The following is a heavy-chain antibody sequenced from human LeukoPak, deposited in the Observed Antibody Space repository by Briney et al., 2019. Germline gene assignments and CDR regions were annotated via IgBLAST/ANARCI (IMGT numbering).Heavy chain of an antibody. J-gene: IGHJ5*02. Sequence: GGSLRLSCVTSGFTFSSYAMSWVRQAPGKGLEWVSAISGRGGSTYYADSVKGRFTISRDNSKNTLYLQMNSLRAEDTAVYYCAKDPLYSSAPNWFDPWGQGTLVTVSS. CDR2: ISGRGGST. V-gene: IGHV3-23*01. CDR3: AKDPLYSSAPNWFDP. D-gene: IGHD6-19*01. CDR1: GFTFSSYA.